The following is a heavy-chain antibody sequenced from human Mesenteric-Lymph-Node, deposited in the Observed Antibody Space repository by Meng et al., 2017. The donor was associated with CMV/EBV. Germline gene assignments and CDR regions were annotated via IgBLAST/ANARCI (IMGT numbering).Heavy chain of an antibody. D-gene: IGHD7-27*01. CDR1: GYTLTSYD. CDR2: MNPNSGNT. CDR3: TRPSGSEDY. Sequence: KVSCKATGYTLTSYDINWVRQATGQGLEWVGWMNPNSGNTGYAQKFQGRVTMTRNTSISTAYMELSSLRSEDTAVYYCTRPSGSEDYWGQGTLVTVSS. V-gene: IGHV1-8*02. J-gene: IGHJ4*02.